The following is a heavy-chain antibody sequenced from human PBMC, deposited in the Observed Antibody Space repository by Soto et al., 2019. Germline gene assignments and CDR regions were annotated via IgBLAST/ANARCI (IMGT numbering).Heavy chain of an antibody. D-gene: IGHD5-18*01. V-gene: IGHV4-34*01. CDR1: GGSFSGYY. J-gene: IGHJ4*02. Sequence: QVQLQQWGAGLLKPSETLSLTCAVYGGSFSGYYWSWIRQPPGKGLEWIGEINHSGSTNYNPSLKSRVTISVDTSKNQCSLKLSSVTAEDTAVYYCARGPVDTAYFDYWGQGTLVTVSS. CDR3: ARGPVDTAYFDY. CDR2: INHSGST.